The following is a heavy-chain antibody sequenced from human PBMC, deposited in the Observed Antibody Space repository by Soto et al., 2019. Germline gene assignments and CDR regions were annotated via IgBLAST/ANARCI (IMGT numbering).Heavy chain of an antibody. V-gene: IGHV4-31*03. J-gene: IGHJ4*02. CDR1: GGAISTSGYF. CDR2: IYYTGST. D-gene: IGHD3-9*01. Sequence: PSETLSLTCTVSGGAISTSGYFWSWIRQHPEKGLEWIGYIYYTGSTHYNPSLRSRVTISSDTSKNQFSLKLSSVTAADTAVYYCARDNYDVLTGRTSSFDYWGQGVLVTVS. CDR3: ARDNYDVLTGRTSSFDY.